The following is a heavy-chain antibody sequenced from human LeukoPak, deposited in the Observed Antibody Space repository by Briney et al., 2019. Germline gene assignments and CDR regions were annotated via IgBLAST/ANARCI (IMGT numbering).Heavy chain of an antibody. V-gene: IGHV3-23*01. D-gene: IGHD3-3*01. Sequence: PGGSLRLSCAASGFTFSSYAMSWVRQAPGKGLEWVSAISGSGGSTYYADSVKGRFTISRDNSKNTLYLQMNSLRAEDTAVYYCAKVPRLEWLPYDAFDIWGQGTMVTVSS. CDR3: AKVPRLEWLPYDAFDI. J-gene: IGHJ3*02. CDR1: GFTFSSYA. CDR2: ISGSGGST.